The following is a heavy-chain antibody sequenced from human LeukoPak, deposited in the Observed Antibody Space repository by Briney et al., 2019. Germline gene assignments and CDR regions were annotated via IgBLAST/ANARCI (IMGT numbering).Heavy chain of an antibody. D-gene: IGHD6-19*01. CDR2: INHSGST. CDR3: ARDRLGIAVAAPTGYGMDV. CDR1: GGSFSGYY. Sequence: SETLSLTCTVYGGSFSGYYWSWIRQPPGKGLEWIGEINHSGSTNYNPSIKSRVTISVDTSKNQFSLNLTSVTAADTAVYYCARDRLGIAVAAPTGYGMDVWGQGTTVTVSS. J-gene: IGHJ6*02. V-gene: IGHV4-34*01.